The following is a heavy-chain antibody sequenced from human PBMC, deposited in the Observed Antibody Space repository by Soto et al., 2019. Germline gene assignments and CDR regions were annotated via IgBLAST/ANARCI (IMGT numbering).Heavy chain of an antibody. J-gene: IGHJ5*02. D-gene: IGHD3-22*01. Sequence: SETLSLTCTVSGGSISSYYWSWIRQPPGKGLEWIGYIYYSGSTNYNPSLKSRVTISLDTSKNQFSLKLSSVTAADTAVYCARLGGYYQSLDPWGQGTLVTVSS. CDR2: IYYSGST. CDR1: GGSISSYY. V-gene: IGHV4-59*08. CDR3: ARLGGYYQSLDP.